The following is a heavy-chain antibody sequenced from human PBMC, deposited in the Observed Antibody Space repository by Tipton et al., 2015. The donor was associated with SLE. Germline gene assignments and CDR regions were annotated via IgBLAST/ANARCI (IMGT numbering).Heavy chain of an antibody. CDR2: SYYSGST. Sequence: TLSLTCTVSGGSISSYYWSWIRQPPGKGLEWSGDSYYSGSTNYNPSLKSRVTISVDTSKNQFSLKLSSVTAADTAVYYCARVMGTRELLHGAFDIWGQGTMVTVSS. J-gene: IGHJ3*02. CDR1: GGSISSYY. V-gene: IGHV4-59*01. D-gene: IGHD1-26*01. CDR3: ARVMGTRELLHGAFDI.